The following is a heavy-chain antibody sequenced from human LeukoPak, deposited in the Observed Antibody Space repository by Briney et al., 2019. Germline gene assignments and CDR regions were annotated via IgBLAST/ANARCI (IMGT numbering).Heavy chain of an antibody. V-gene: IGHV3-23*01. J-gene: IGHJ4*02. CDR3: ARRDVAAGGPPDH. Sequence: GGSLRLSCAASGFTFSSYSMGWVRQAPGKGLEWVSAISTDDSSTYYADSVKGRFTISRDNSRNTLYLQMNSLRAEDTAVYYCARRDVAAGGPPDHWGQGTQVTVSS. CDR2: ISTDDSST. D-gene: IGHD6-13*01. CDR1: GFTFSSYS.